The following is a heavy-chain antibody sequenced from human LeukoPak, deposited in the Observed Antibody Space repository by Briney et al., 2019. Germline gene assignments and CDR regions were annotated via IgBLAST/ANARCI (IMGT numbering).Heavy chain of an antibody. CDR3: AREAADGSGSYSDY. CDR1: GYTFTGYY. Sequence: ASVKVSCKASGYTFTGYYMHWVRQAPGQGLEWMVGINPNSGGTNYAQNFQGRVTMTRDTSISTAYMELSRLRSDDTAVYYCAREAADGSGSYSDYWGQRTLVTVS. CDR2: INPNSGGT. V-gene: IGHV1-2*02. J-gene: IGHJ4*02. D-gene: IGHD3-10*01.